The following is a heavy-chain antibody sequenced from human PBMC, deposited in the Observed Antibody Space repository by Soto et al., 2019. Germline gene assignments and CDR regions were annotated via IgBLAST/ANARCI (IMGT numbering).Heavy chain of an antibody. J-gene: IGHJ4*02. CDR2: IYWDDDK. Sequence: QITLNESGPTQVKPRQTLTLTCTFSGFSLTTSGVGVGWIRQSPGKAPEWLALIYWDDDKRYSPSLKSRLTITKDTSKNQVVLTMADLDPADTATYYCAHRVLRTVFGLVTPTAIYFDFWGQGTPVAVYS. CDR3: AHRVLRTVFGLVTPTAIYFDF. CDR1: GFSLTTSGVG. D-gene: IGHD3-3*01. V-gene: IGHV2-5*02.